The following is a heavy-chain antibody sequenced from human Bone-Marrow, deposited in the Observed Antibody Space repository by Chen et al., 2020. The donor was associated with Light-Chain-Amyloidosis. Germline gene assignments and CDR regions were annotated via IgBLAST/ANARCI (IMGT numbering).Heavy chain of an antibody. CDR2: ISGSGGNT. CDR1: GFTFSSYA. CDR3: AKDMKREGYTYNPSDY. J-gene: IGHJ4*02. V-gene: IGHV3-23*01. Sequence: EVHLLESGGGLVQPGGSLRLSCAASGFTFSSYAMTWVRQAPGKGLEWVSGISGSGGNTYYTDSVKGRFTLSRDNSKNTLYLQMSSLRAEDTAIYYCAKDMKREGYTYNPSDYWGQGTLVTVSS. D-gene: IGHD5-18*01.